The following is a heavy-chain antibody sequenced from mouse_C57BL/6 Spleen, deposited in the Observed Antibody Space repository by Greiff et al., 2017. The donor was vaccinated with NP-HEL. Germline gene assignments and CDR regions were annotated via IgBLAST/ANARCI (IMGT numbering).Heavy chain of an antibody. Sequence: QVTLKESGPELVKPGASVKISCKASGYAFSSSWMNWVKQRPGKGLEWIGRIYPGDGDTNYNGKFKGKATLTADKSSSTAYMQLSSLTSEDSAVYFCAKATVYYFDYWGQGTTLTVSS. CDR3: AKATVYYFDY. D-gene: IGHD1-1*01. J-gene: IGHJ2*01. CDR2: IYPGDGDT. CDR1: GYAFSSSW. V-gene: IGHV1-82*01.